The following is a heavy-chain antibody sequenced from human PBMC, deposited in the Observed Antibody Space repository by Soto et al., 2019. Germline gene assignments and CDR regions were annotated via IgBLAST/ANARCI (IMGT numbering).Heavy chain of an antibody. CDR3: ARGLHYDSISLDDY. CDR1: GGTFSSYT. V-gene: IGHV1-69*02. CDR2: IIPILGIA. Sequence: QVQLVQSGAEVKKPGSSVKVSCKASGGTFSSYTISWVRQAPGQGLEWMGRIIPILGIANYAQKFQGRVTFAAYKTXSTAYMELSSLRSEDTAVYYCARGLHYDSISLDDYWGQGTLVTVSS. J-gene: IGHJ4*02. D-gene: IGHD3-22*01.